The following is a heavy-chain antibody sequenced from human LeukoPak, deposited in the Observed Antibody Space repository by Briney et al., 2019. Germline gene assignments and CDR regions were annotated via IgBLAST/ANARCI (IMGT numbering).Heavy chain of an antibody. V-gene: IGHV3-30*03. D-gene: IGHD3-10*01. Sequence: GGSLRLSCAASGFTFTSYGMHWVRQAPGKGLEWVALITYDGYYKYYSDSVKGRFTISSGTSKNTLYLQMNSLRDEDTAVYYCARDLSPVVRASPMGYWGQGTLVTVSS. CDR1: GFTFTSYG. CDR3: ARDLSPVVRASPMGY. J-gene: IGHJ4*02. CDR2: ITYDGYYK.